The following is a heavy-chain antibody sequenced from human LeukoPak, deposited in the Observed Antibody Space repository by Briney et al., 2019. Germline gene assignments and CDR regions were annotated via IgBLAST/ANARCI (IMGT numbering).Heavy chain of an antibody. V-gene: IGHV3-30*18. CDR2: TSYDGGNK. Sequence: PGRSLTLSCAACGFTFSTYGMHWLRQAPGKGVAWVAVTSYDGGNKYYADSVRGRFTISRDNSKNTLYLQMNSLRAEDTAVYFCAKDFNRLGYYFDYWGQGTLVTVSS. J-gene: IGHJ4*02. CDR1: GFTFSTYG. D-gene: IGHD2-21*01. CDR3: AKDFNRLGYYFDY.